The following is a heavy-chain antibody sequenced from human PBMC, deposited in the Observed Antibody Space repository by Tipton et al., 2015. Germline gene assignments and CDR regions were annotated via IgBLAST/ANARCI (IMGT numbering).Heavy chain of an antibody. CDR3: ARSRTNIVVVPADYGMDV. V-gene: IGHV4-59*01. Sequence: TLSLTCTVSGGSISTYFWSWIRQPPGKGLELIGYIYYSGNTNYNPSLKSRVTISVDTPKKQFSLKLSSVTAADTAVYYCARSRTNIVVVPADYGMDVWGQGTTVTVSS. CDR2: IYYSGNT. D-gene: IGHD2-2*01. CDR1: GGSISTYF. J-gene: IGHJ6*02.